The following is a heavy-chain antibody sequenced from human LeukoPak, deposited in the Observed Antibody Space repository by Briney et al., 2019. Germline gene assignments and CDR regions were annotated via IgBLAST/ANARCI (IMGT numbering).Heavy chain of an antibody. J-gene: IGHJ4*02. V-gene: IGHV3-64*02. CDR3: ARACTDTTCPFDS. Sequence: GGSLRLSCTASGFTFMSYAMHWVRQAPGKGLEYVSSITNNGVGKYYADSVEGRFSISRDNSKNTLYLQLDSLRTEDMTIYYCARACTDTTCPFDSWGRGTLVTVSS. CDR2: ITNNGVGK. CDR1: GFTFMSYA. D-gene: IGHD2-8*02.